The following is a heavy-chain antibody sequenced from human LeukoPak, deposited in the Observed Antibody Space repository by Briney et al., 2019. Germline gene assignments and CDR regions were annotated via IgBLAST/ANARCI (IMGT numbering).Heavy chain of an antibody. CDR3: ARSDYYGSGSYHRRYYFDY. D-gene: IGHD3-10*01. CDR2: IYYSGST. V-gene: IGHV4-39*07. Sequence: SETLSLTCTVSGGSISSSSYYWGWIRQPPGKGLEWIGSIYYSGSTYYNPSLKSRVTILVDTSKNQFSLKLSSVTAADTAVYYCARSDYYGSGSYHRRYYFDYWGQGTLVTVSS. J-gene: IGHJ4*02. CDR1: GGSISSSSYY.